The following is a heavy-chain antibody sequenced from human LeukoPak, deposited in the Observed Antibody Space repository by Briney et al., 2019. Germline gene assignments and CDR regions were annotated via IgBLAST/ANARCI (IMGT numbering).Heavy chain of an antibody. V-gene: IGHV3-74*01. CDR3: ARRVVVPAAPYYFDY. CDR1: GFTFSSYA. J-gene: IGHJ4*02. D-gene: IGHD2-2*01. CDR2: INSDGGST. Sequence: GGSLRLSCAASGFTFSSYAMHWVRQAPGKGLVWVSRINSDGGSTSYADSVKGRFTISRDNAKNTLYLQMNSLRAEDTAVYYCARRVVVPAAPYYFDYWGQGTLVTVSS.